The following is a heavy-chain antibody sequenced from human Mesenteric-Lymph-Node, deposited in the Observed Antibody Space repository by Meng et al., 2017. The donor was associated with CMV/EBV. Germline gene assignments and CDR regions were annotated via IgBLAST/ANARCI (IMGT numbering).Heavy chain of an antibody. D-gene: IGHD3-10*01. J-gene: IGHJ4*02. CDR2: IYYSGST. CDR1: NSC. CDR3: ARGQGDRPQYYYGSGSSYPADY. V-gene: IGHV4-59*01. Sequence: NSCWSCIRQPPGKGLEWIGYIYYSGSTNYNPSLKRRVTISIDTTKNQFSLKLSSVTAADTAVYYCARGQGDRPQYYYGSGSSYPADYWGQGTLVTVSS.